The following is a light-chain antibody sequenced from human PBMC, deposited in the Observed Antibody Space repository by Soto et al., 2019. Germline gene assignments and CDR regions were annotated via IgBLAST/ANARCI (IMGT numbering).Light chain of an antibody. CDR1: SSDVGGYNY. CDR2: EVS. Sequence: QSVLTQPPSESGYPGQSVTISCTGTSSDVGGYNYVSWYQQHPGKAPKLMISEVSKRPSGVPDRFSGSKSGNTASLTVSGLQAEDEADYYCSSYAGSNIVVFGGGTKLTVL. CDR3: SSYAGSNIVV. V-gene: IGLV2-8*01. J-gene: IGLJ2*01.